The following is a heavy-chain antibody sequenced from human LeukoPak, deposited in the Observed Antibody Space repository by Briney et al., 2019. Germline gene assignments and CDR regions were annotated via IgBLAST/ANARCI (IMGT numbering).Heavy chain of an antibody. D-gene: IGHD4-23*01. Sequence: SGTLSLTCTVSGGSISTYYWSWIRQPPGKGLEWIWYIYYSGSTNYKPSLKSRVTMSVDTSKNQFSLKLSSVTAADTAVYYCAREGVTHNWFDPWGQGTLVTVSS. V-gene: IGHV4-59*01. J-gene: IGHJ5*02. CDR2: IYYSGST. CDR3: AREGVTHNWFDP. CDR1: GGSISTYY.